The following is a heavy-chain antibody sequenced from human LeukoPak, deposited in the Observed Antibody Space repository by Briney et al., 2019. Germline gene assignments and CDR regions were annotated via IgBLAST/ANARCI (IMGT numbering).Heavy chain of an antibody. CDR1: GFTFSSYN. J-gene: IGHJ6*03. V-gene: IGHV3-7*01. D-gene: IGHD3-16*01. Sequence: GGSLRLSCAASGFTFSSYNMNWVRQAPGKGLEWVANIKQDGSEKHYVDSVKGRFTISRDNAKNSLYLQMNSLRAEDTAVYYCATERAGERPRPLLSYYYMDVWGKGTTVTISS. CDR3: ATERAGERPRPLLSYYYMDV. CDR2: IKQDGSEK.